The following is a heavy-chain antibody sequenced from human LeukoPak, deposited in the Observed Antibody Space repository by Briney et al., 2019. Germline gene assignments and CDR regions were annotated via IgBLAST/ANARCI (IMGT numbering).Heavy chain of an antibody. Sequence: SETLSLTCTVSGGSISSGSYYWSWIRQPAGKGLEWIGRIYTSGSTNYNPSLKSRVTISVDTSKNQFSLKLSSVTAADTAVYYCARGPRSTFDYWGQGTLVTVSS. D-gene: IGHD1-26*01. CDR3: ARGPRSTFDY. V-gene: IGHV4-61*02. CDR1: GGSISSGSYY. CDR2: IYTSGST. J-gene: IGHJ4*02.